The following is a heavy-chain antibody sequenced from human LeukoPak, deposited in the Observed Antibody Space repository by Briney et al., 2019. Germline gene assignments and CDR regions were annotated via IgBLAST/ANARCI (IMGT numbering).Heavy chain of an antibody. J-gene: IGHJ4*02. V-gene: IGHV3-23*01. CDR1: GFTFSSYA. CDR3: ARELWFGELSPIDY. CDR2: ISGSGGST. D-gene: IGHD3-10*01. Sequence: GGSLRLSCAASGFTFSSYAMSWVRQAPGEGLEWVSAISGSGGSTYYADSVKGRFTISRDNSKNTLYLQMNSLRAEDTAVYYCARELWFGELSPIDYWGQGTLVTVSS.